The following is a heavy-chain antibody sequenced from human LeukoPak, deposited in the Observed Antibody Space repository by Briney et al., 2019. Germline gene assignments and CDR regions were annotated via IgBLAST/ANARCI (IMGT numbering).Heavy chain of an antibody. J-gene: IGHJ4*02. V-gene: IGHV3-23*01. CDR2: ISDSGAGT. CDR1: GFTFSNYG. CDR3: AKAGAVVVVVAKFFDY. D-gene: IGHD2-15*01. Sequence: GGTLRLSCAASGFTFSNYGMSWVRQAPGKGLEWVSAISDSGAGTYYADSVKGRFTISRDNSKNTLYLQMNSLRAEDTAVYYCAKAGAVVVVVAKFFDYWGQGTLVTVSS.